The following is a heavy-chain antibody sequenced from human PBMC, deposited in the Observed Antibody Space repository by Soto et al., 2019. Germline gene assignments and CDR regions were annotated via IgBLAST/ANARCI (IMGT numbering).Heavy chain of an antibody. Sequence: GGSLRLSCAASGFTFSSYGMHWVRQAPGKGLEWVAVIWYDGSNKYYADSVKGRFTISRDNSKNTLYLQMNSLRAEDTAVYYCARDGVVVPAAMFADSGAFDIWGQGTMVTVSS. CDR1: GFTFSSYG. V-gene: IGHV3-33*01. CDR3: ARDGVVVPAAMFADSGAFDI. J-gene: IGHJ3*02. D-gene: IGHD2-2*01. CDR2: IWYDGSNK.